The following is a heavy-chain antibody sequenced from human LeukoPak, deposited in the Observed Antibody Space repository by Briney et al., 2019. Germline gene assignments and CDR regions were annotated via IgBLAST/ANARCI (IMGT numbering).Heavy chain of an antibody. CDR1: GFTFSNAW. D-gene: IGHD2-8*01. J-gene: IGHJ4*02. CDR2: IKSKTGGGTT. V-gene: IGHV3-15*01. Sequence: TGGSLRLSCAASGFTFSNAWMSWVRQAPGKGLEWVGRIKSKTGGGTTDYAAPVKGRFTISRDDSKNTLYLQMNSLKTEDTAVYYCTTGDRGYCTNGVCDVDYWGQGTLVTVSS. CDR3: TTGDRGYCTNGVCDVDY.